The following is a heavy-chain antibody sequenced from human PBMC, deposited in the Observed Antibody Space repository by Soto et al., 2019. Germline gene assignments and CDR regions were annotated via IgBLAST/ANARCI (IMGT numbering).Heavy chain of an antibody. CDR1: GYTFTGYY. CDR3: ARESAGRDEFESSGDFDY. J-gene: IGHJ4*02. CDR2: INPNGGST. Sequence: ASVKVSCKASGYTFTGYYMHWVRQAPGQGLEWMGRINPNGGSTSYAEKFQGRVTMTRDTSTSTVYMELSSLRSEDTAVYYCARESAGRDEFESSGDFDYWGQGTLVTVSS. V-gene: IGHV1-46*01. D-gene: IGHD3-22*01.